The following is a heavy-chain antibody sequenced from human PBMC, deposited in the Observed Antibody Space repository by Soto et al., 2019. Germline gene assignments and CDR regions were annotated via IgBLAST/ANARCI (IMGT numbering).Heavy chain of an antibody. CDR1: GGTFSNSA. D-gene: IGHD4-17*01. V-gene: IGHV1-69*01. J-gene: IGHJ6*02. Sequence: QVQLVQSGAEVKKPGSSVRVSCKASGGTFSNSAISWVRQAPGQGLEWVGGIIPISGTPSYGQKFKGRVTITADDSTGTAYMELSSLGAEDTAVFYCARGDYGDYHSYYYGMEVWGQGTTVTVSS. CDR3: ARGDYGDYHSYYYGMEV. CDR2: IIPISGTP.